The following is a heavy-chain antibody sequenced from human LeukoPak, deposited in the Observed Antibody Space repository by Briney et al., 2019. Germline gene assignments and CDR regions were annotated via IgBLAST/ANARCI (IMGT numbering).Heavy chain of an antibody. CDR3: ARDGRSGGSCSFYYYYYMDV. CDR1: GFTFSSYS. Sequence: PGGSLRLSCAASGFTFSSYSMNWVRQAPGKGLEWVSSISSSSSYKYYADSVKGRFTISRGNAKNSLYLQMNSLRAEDTAVYYCARDGRSGGSCSFYYYYYMDVWGKGTTVTVSS. J-gene: IGHJ6*03. CDR2: ISSSSSYK. V-gene: IGHV3-21*01. D-gene: IGHD2-15*01.